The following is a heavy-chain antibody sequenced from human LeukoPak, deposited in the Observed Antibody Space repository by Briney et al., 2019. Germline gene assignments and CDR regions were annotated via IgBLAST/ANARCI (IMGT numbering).Heavy chain of an antibody. V-gene: IGHV1-46*01. CDR3: ARDQEGFDY. J-gene: IGHJ4*02. Sequence: ASVKVSYKASGYTFTSYYMHWVRQAPGQGLEWMGIIYPRDGSTSYAQKFQGRVTVTRDTSTSTVHMELSGLRSEDTAVYYCARDQEGFDYWGQGTLVTVSS. CDR1: GYTFTSYY. CDR2: IYPRDGST.